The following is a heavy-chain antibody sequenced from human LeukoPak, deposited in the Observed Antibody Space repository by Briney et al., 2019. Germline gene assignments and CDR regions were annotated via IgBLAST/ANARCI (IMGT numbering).Heavy chain of an antibody. CDR2: IYSSGNT. CDR1: AGSISSNY. D-gene: IGHD1-26*01. Sequence: SETLSLICPVSAGSISSNYWTWIRQPAGEGREWIGRIYSSGNTNYKPSLESRITMSLDTSKNQFSLKLSSVTAADTAVYYCARERELLRGDAFDIWGEGTMVTVSS. CDR3: ARERELLRGDAFDI. J-gene: IGHJ3*02. V-gene: IGHV4-4*07.